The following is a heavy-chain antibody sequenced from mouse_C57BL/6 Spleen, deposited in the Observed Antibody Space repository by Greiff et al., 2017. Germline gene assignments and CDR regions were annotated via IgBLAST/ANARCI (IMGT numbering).Heavy chain of an antibody. CDR2: IYPGSGNT. Sequence: QVQLQQSGPELVKPGASVKMSCKASGYSFTSYYIHWVKQRPGQGLEWIGWIYPGSGNTKYNEKFKGKATLTADTSSSTAYMQLSSLTSADAAVYARARYLYSRYAMEDWGQGTSVTVSS. CDR1: GYSFTSYY. CDR3: ARYLYSRYAMED. V-gene: IGHV1-66*01. D-gene: IGHD2-12*01. J-gene: IGHJ4*01.